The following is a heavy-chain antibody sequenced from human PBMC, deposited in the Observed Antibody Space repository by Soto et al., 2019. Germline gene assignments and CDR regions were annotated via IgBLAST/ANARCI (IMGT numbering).Heavy chain of an antibody. CDR2: FDPEDGET. CDR1: GYTLTELS. V-gene: IGHV1-24*01. Sequence: GASVKVSCKVSGYTLTELSMHWVRQAPGKGLEWMGGFDPEDGETIYAQKFQGRVTMTEDTSTDTAYMELSSLRSEDTAVYYCATVWKASSSWFPPDYWGQGTLVPSPQ. D-gene: IGHD6-13*01. J-gene: IGHJ4*02. CDR3: ATVWKASSSWFPPDY.